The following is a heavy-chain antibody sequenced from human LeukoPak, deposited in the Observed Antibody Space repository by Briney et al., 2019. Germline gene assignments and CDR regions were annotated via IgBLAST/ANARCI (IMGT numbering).Heavy chain of an antibody. CDR3: ARYGPRYSSGWYPFGV. CDR2: IYYSGST. J-gene: IGHJ4*02. CDR1: GGSISSYY. V-gene: IGHV4-59*01. Sequence: SETLSLTCTVSGGSISSYYWSWIRQPPGKGLEWIGYIYYSGSTNYNPSLKSRVTISVDTSKNQLSLKLSSVTAADTAVYYCARYGPRYSSGWYPFGVWGQGTLVTVSS. D-gene: IGHD6-19*01.